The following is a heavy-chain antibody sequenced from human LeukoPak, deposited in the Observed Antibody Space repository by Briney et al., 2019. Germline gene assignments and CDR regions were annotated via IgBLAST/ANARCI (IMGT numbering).Heavy chain of an antibody. Sequence: SETLSLTCAVYGGSISGHSWTWIRQPPGKGLEWIGEMNHSGGANYNPSFESRLTMSVDSSKNQFSLKLSSVSAADTAVYYCTRWGSWPYDYWGQGTLVTVSS. J-gene: IGHJ4*02. V-gene: IGHV4-34*01. D-gene: IGHD6-13*01. CDR3: TRWGSWPYDY. CDR2: MNHSGGA. CDR1: GGSISGHS.